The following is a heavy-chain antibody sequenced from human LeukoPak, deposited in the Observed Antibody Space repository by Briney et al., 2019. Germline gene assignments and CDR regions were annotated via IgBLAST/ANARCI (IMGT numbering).Heavy chain of an antibody. CDR3: AATGYYDSSGYYYPSN. Sequence: ASVKVSCKVSVYTLTELSMHWVRQAPGKGLEGVGGFDPEDGETIYAQKFQGRVTMTEDTSTDTAYMELSSLRSEDTAVYYCAATGYYDSSGYYYPSNWGQGTLVTVSS. CDR1: VYTLTELS. J-gene: IGHJ4*02. D-gene: IGHD3-22*01. V-gene: IGHV1-24*01. CDR2: FDPEDGET.